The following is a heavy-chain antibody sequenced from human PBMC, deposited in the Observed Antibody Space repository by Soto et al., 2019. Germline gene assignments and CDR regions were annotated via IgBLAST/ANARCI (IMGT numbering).Heavy chain of an antibody. D-gene: IGHD2-15*01. CDR1: GYTFTSQW. J-gene: IGHJ4*02. CDR2: IYPGDSDN. Sequence: PGESLKISCKGSGYTFTSQWIGWVRPMPGKGLECVGIIYPGDSDNRYSPSFLGQVTISADKSISTAYLQWTSLKASDTAMYYCARHVIEYCGGGSCRHFDYWGQGTLVTVSS. V-gene: IGHV5-51*01. CDR3: ARHVIEYCGGGSCRHFDY.